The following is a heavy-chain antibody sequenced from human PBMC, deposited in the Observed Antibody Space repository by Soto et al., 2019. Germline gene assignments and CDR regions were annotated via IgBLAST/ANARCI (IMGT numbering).Heavy chain of an antibody. D-gene: IGHD5-12*01. Sequence: GGSLRLSCAASGFIFSSYGMHWVRQAPGKGLEWVAVISYDGSNKYYADSVKGRFTISRDNSKNTLYLQMNSLRAEDTAVYYCAKDLGYSGYDSSLDYWGQGTLVTVSS. CDR2: ISYDGSNK. CDR1: GFIFSSYG. CDR3: AKDLGYSGYDSSLDY. J-gene: IGHJ4*02. V-gene: IGHV3-30*18.